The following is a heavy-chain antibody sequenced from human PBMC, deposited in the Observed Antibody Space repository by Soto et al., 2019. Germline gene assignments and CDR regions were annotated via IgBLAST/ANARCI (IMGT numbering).Heavy chain of an antibody. V-gene: IGHV4-59*01. D-gene: IGHD2-21*02. Sequence: QVQLQESGPGLVKPSATLSLTCTVSGGTISRYYWSWIRQPPGKGLEWIGYMYNTGSTVYNPSFKSRITVSVYTYKNQFSLKLNSVTAADTAVYYCARDLWGYCGTDCYPLDVWGQGTTVTVSS. CDR1: GGTISRYY. CDR2: MYNTGST. CDR3: ARDLWGYCGTDCYPLDV. J-gene: IGHJ6*02.